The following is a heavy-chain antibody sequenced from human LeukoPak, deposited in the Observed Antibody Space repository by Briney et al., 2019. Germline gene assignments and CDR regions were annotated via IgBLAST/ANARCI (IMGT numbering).Heavy chain of an antibody. CDR1: GFTFSNNW. J-gene: IGHJ4*02. Sequence: GGSLRLSCAASGFTFSNNWMHWVREAPGKGLVWVSRINSDGSSTGYADSVKGRFTISRDNAKNRLYLQINSLRVEDTAVYYCVGGSGSTCYNWGQGNLVTVSS. CDR2: INSDGSST. CDR3: VGGSGSTCYN. V-gene: IGHV3-74*01. D-gene: IGHD2-2*02.